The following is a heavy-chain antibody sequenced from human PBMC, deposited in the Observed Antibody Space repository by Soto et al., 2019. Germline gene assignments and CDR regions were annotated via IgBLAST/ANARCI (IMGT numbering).Heavy chain of an antibody. Sequence: QVPLVQSGAEVQKPGASVKVSCKASGYTFTSYAMHGVRQAPGQRLEWMGWINACNGNTKYSQKFQGRVTITRDTSASTAYMELSSLRSEDTAVYYCARVESGKQNKKYYDFWSGYGMDVWGQGTTGTVSS. D-gene: IGHD3-3*01. CDR2: INACNGNT. CDR3: ARVESGKQNKKYYDFWSGYGMDV. CDR1: GYTFTSYA. V-gene: IGHV1-3*01. J-gene: IGHJ6*02.